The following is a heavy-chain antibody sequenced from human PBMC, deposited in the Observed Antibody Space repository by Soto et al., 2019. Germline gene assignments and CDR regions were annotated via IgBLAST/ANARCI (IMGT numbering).Heavy chain of an antibody. J-gene: IGHJ4*02. CDR3: ARDPYSSSGDVDY. D-gene: IGHD6-6*01. Sequence: GGSLRLSCAASGFTVSSNYMSWVRQAPGKGLEWVSVIYSGGSTYYADSVKGRFTISRDNSKNTLYLQMNSLRAEDTAVYYCARDPYSSSGDVDYWGQGTLVTVSS. V-gene: IGHV3-66*01. CDR2: IYSGGST. CDR1: GFTVSSNY.